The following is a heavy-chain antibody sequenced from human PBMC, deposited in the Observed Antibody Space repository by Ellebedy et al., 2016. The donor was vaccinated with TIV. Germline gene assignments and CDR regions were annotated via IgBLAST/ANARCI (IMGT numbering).Heavy chain of an antibody. CDR1: GGSFSGYY. CDR3: ARATYGAYYYYGMDV. J-gene: IGHJ6*02. Sequence: SETLSLXCAVYGGSFSGYYWSWIRQPPGKGLEWIGEINHSGSTNYNPSLKSRVTISVDTSKNQFSLKLSSVTAADTAVYYCARATYGAYYYYGMDVWGQGTTVTVSS. V-gene: IGHV4-34*01. D-gene: IGHD4-17*01. CDR2: INHSGST.